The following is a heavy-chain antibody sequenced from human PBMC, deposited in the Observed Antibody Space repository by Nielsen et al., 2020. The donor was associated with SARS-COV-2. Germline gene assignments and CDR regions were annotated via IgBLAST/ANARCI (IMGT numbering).Heavy chain of an antibody. D-gene: IGHD5-24*01. CDR3: ARAEPTIQHFDY. J-gene: IGHJ4*02. CDR2: INPIGAST. V-gene: IGHV1-46*01. Sequence: ASVKVSCKASGYTFSDYYIHWVRQAPGQGLEWMGIINPIGASTNYAQKFQGRVTMTRDTSTSTVYMELSSLRSEDTAMYYCARAEPTIQHFDYWGQGTLVTVSS. CDR1: GYTFSDYY.